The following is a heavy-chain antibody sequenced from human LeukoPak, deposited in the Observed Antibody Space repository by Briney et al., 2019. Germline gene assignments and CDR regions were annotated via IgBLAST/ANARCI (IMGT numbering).Heavy chain of an antibody. Sequence: GGSLRLSCAASGFTFSSYAMNWVRQAPGKGLEWVSAIGSSSSSIYYADSVKGRFTTSRDNAKNSLYLQMNSLRAEDTAVYYCARESGEAFDIWGQGTIVTVSS. CDR3: ARESGEAFDI. V-gene: IGHV3-21*01. CDR2: IGSSSSSI. D-gene: IGHD7-27*01. CDR1: GFTFSSYA. J-gene: IGHJ3*02.